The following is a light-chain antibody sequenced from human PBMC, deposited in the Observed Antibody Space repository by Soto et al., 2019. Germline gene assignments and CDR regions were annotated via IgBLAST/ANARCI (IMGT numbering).Light chain of an antibody. Sequence: QSVRTQPPSVSGAPGQRVSISCTGSSSSIGAGYDVHWYQQVPGAAPKLLIHGNTNRPSGVPDRFSGSKSGTSASLAISGLQAEDEADYYCQSYDSSLSGCVFGTGTKVTVL. CDR1: SSSIGAGYD. CDR3: QSYDSSLSGCV. J-gene: IGLJ1*01. CDR2: GNT. V-gene: IGLV1-40*01.